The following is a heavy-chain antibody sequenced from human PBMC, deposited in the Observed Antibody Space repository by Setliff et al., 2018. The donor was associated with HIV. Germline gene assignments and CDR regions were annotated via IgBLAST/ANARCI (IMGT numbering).Heavy chain of an antibody. J-gene: IGHJ4*02. Sequence: ASVKVSCKVYGYTLSELSIHWVRQAPGKGLEWMGYFDPQDGGTNSAQKFRDRVTLTTDTSTATAYMELKSLQSNDTAVYYCAGGGGYRGYDGTLDYWGQGTLVTVSS. CDR2: FDPQDGGT. D-gene: IGHD5-12*01. CDR1: GYTLSELS. CDR3: AGGGGYRGYDGTLDY. V-gene: IGHV1-24*01.